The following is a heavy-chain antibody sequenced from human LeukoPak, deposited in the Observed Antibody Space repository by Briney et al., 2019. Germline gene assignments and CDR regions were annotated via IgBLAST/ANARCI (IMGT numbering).Heavy chain of an antibody. CDR2: IGTAGDT. J-gene: IGHJ5*02. Sequence: GGSLRLSCAASGFTFSSYDMHWVRQATGKGLEWVSAIGTAGDTYYPGSVKGRFTISRENAKNSLYLQMNSLRAEDTAVYYCAGRRVAVAGTGGFDPWGQGTLVTVSS. CDR3: AGRRVAVAGTGGFDP. CDR1: GFTFSSYD. V-gene: IGHV3-13*01. D-gene: IGHD6-19*01.